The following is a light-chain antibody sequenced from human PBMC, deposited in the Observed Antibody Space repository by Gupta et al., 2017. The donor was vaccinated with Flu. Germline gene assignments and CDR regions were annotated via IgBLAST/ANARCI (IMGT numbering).Light chain of an antibody. CDR1: QSVSSY. J-gene: IGKJ4*01. CDR2: DAS. V-gene: IGKV3-11*01. Sequence: VLTQSPATLSLSPGERATLSCRASQSVSSYLAWYQQKPGQAPRLLIYDASNRATGIPARFSGSGSGTDFTLTISSLEPEDFAVYYCQQRSNWPPLTFGGGTKVEIK. CDR3: QQRSNWPPLT.